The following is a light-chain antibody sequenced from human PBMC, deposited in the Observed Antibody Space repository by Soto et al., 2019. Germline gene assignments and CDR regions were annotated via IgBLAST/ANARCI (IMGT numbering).Light chain of an antibody. J-gene: IGLJ2*01. CDR3: SSYTNSSSSPVV. Sequence: QSALTQPASVSGSPGQSITISCTGTSSDVGGYNYVSWYQQHPVKAPKLMIYDVSDRPSGVSNRFSGSKSGNTASLTISGLQAEDEADYYCSSYTNSSSSPVVFGGGTKVTVL. CDR1: SSDVGGYNY. CDR2: DVS. V-gene: IGLV2-14*01.